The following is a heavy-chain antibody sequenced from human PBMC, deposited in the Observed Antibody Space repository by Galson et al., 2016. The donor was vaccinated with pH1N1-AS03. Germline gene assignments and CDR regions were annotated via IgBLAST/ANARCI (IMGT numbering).Heavy chain of an antibody. CDR1: GFSFTNAW. CDR3: TTKPVSAMDV. CDR2: IDGGTV. D-gene: IGHD1-14*01. J-gene: IGHJ6*02. Sequence: SLRLSCAASGFSFTNAWMSWVRQAPGKGLEWVGRIDGGTVDYAAPVNGRFTISRDDSETTLYLQMNSLKTEDTGVYYCTTKPVSAMDVWGQGTTVTVSS. V-gene: IGHV3-15*01.